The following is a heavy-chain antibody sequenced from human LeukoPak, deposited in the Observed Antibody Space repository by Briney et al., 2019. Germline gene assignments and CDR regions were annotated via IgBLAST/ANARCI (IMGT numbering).Heavy chain of an antibody. CDR2: IKQDGSEK. CDR1: GFTFSSYG. V-gene: IGHV3-7*01. CDR3: ARDGFVGAADY. D-gene: IGHD6-13*01. Sequence: GRSLRLSCAASGFTFSSYGMNWVRQAPGKGLEWVANIKQDGSEKQYVDSVRGRFTISRDNAKNSLYLQMNSLRVEDTAVYYCARDGFVGAADYWGQGTLVTVSS. J-gene: IGHJ4*02.